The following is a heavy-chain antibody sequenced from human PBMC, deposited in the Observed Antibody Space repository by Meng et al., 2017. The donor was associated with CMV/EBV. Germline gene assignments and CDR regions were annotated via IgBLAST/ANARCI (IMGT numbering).Heavy chain of an antibody. CDR1: GYTFTSYA. J-gene: IGHJ4*02. CDR2: SNAGNGNT. Sequence: QVQLVQSGAEVKKPGASVKVSCKASGYTFTSYAMHWVRQAPGQRLEWMGWSNAGNGNTNYAQKLQGRVTMTTDTSTSTAYMELRSLRSDDTAVYYCAGVGGYSFGFDYWGQGTLVTVSS. D-gene: IGHD5-18*01. V-gene: IGHV1-3*02. CDR3: AGVGGYSFGFDY.